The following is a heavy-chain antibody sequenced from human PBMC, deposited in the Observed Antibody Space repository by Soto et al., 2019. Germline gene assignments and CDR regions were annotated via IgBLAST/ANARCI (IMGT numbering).Heavy chain of an antibody. Sequence: EVQLVGSGGGLVKPGGSLRLSCAASGFTFSSYSMNWVRQGPGKGLEWVSSISSSSSYIYYADSVKGRFTISRDNAKNSLYLQMNSLRAEDTAVYYCARDPTYSSQPDFDYWGQGTLVTVSS. CDR1: GFTFSSYS. V-gene: IGHV3-21*01. J-gene: IGHJ4*02. CDR2: ISSSSSYI. CDR3: ARDPTYSSQPDFDY. D-gene: IGHD6-13*01.